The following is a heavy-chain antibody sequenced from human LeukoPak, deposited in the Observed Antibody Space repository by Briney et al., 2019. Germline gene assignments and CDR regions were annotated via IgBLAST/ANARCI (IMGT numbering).Heavy chain of an antibody. CDR1: RGTSMHYA. CDR2: IIPSLGAG. Sequence: GASVKVSCKASRGTSMHYAINWVRQAPGQGLEWMGGIIPSLGAGNHAQKFQGRVTITADESTSTAYMELSSLRSEDTAVYYCARDDLSSSWFATGFDYWGQGTLVTVSS. D-gene: IGHD6-13*01. J-gene: IGHJ4*02. CDR3: ARDDLSSSWFATGFDY. V-gene: IGHV1-69*13.